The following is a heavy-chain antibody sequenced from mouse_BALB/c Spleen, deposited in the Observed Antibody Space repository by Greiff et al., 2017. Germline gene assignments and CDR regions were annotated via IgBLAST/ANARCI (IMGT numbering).Heavy chain of an antibody. D-gene: IGHD2-3*01. CDR1: GFTFSDYY. CDR3: ARGWSYAMDY. V-gene: IGHV5-4*02. Sequence: EVQLVESGGGLVKPGGSLKLSCAASGFTFSDYYMYWVRQTPEKRLEWVATISDGGSYTYYPDSVKGRFTISRDNAKNNLYLQMSSLKSEDTAMYYCARGWSYAMDYWGQGTSVTVSS. CDR2: ISDGGSYT. J-gene: IGHJ4*01.